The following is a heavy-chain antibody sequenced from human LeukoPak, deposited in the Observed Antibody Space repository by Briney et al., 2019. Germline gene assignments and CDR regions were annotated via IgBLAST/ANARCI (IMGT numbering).Heavy chain of an antibody. J-gene: IGHJ4*02. Sequence: PGGSLRLSCAASGFTFSRYWMNWVRQAPGKGLVWVSRINGDGTSTSYADSVKGRFTISRDNAKNTLCLQMNSLRAEDTALYYCARGSEYWGQGTLVTVSS. CDR1: GFTFSRYW. V-gene: IGHV3-74*01. D-gene: IGHD1-14*01. CDR3: ARGSEY. CDR2: INGDGTST.